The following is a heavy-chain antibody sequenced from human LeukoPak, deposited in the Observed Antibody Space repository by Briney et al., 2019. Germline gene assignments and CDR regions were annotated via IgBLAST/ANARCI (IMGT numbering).Heavy chain of an antibody. J-gene: IGHJ5*02. V-gene: IGHV3-23*01. CDR2: ISGSGGST. D-gene: IGHD6-19*01. CDR3: AKDQAGGWYENWFDP. CDR1: GFAFSSYA. Sequence: PGGSLRLSCAASGFAFSSYAMSWVRQAPGKGLEWVCAISGSGGSTYYADSVKGRFTISRDNSKNTLYLQMNSLRAEDTAVYYCAKDQAGGWYENWFDPWGQGTLVTVSS.